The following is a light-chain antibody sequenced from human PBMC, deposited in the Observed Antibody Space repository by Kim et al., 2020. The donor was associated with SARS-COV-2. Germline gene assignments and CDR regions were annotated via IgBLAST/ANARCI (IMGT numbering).Light chain of an antibody. Sequence: DIQMTQAPSSLSASVGDRVTITCRASQSITSYLHWYQQKPGIAPKLLIYAASNLQSGVPSRFSGSGSGTHFVLTISSLQPEDFATYYCQQSYSTPLTFGGGTKVEI. CDR2: AAS. CDR1: QSITSY. CDR3: QQSYSTPLT. V-gene: IGKV1-39*01. J-gene: IGKJ4*01.